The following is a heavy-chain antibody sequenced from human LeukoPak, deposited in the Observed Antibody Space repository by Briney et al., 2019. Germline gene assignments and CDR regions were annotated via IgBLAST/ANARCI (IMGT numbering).Heavy chain of an antibody. CDR1: GGSFSGYY. CDR2: TNHSGST. CDR3: ARDTRPYYYGSGSPNYYYYMDV. D-gene: IGHD3-10*01. J-gene: IGHJ6*03. Sequence: SETLSLTCAVYGGSFSGYYWSWIRQPPGKGLEWIGETNHSGSTNYNPSLKSRVTISVDTSKNQFSLKLSSVTAADTAVYYCARDTRPYYYGSGSPNYYYYMDVWGKGTTVTISS. V-gene: IGHV4-34*01.